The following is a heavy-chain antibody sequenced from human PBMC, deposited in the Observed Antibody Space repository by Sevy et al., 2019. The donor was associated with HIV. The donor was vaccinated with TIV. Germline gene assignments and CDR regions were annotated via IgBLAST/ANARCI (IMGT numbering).Heavy chain of an antibody. V-gene: IGHV3-74*01. Sequence: GGSLRLSCAASGFTFSNSWMHWVRQGPGKGLVWVARINNDGQSYADSVKGRFTISRDNAKNTLFLQMNSLTTEDTAVYFCGRGTRGVLDHWGQGTLVTVSS. CDR2: INNDG. CDR3: GRGTRGVLDH. J-gene: IGHJ4*02. D-gene: IGHD3-10*01. CDR1: GFTFSNSW.